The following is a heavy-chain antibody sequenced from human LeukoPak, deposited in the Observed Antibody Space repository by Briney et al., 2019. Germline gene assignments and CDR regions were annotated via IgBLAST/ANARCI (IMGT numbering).Heavy chain of an antibody. D-gene: IGHD6-13*01. CDR2: TYYRSTWYS. J-gene: IGHJ4*02. CDR1: GDSVSSNSAA. Sequence: SQTLSLTCAISGDSVSSNSAAWNWIRQSPSRGLEWRGRTYYRSTWYSDYAVSVKSRITVNPDTYKNQFSLQLNSVTPEDTAVYYCARDRKSGSSWQSYDYWGQGTLVTVSS. V-gene: IGHV6-1*01. CDR3: ARDRKSGSSWQSYDY.